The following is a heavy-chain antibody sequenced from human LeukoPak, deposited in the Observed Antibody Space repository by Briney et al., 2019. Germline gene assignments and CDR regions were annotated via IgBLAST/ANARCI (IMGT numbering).Heavy chain of an antibody. V-gene: IGHV4-30-2*01. CDR3: ARDRCSSTSCWFDP. CDR1: GGSISSGGYY. D-gene: IGHD2-2*01. Sequence: SETLSLTCTVSGGSISSGGYYWSWIRQPPGKGLEWIGYIYHSGSTYYNPSLKSRVTISVDRSKNQFSLKLSSVTAADTAVYYCARDRCSSTSCWFDPWGQGTLVTVSS. J-gene: IGHJ5*02. CDR2: IYHSGST.